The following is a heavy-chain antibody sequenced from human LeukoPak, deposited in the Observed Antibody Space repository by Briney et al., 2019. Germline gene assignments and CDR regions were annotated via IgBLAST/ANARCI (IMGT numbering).Heavy chain of an antibody. J-gene: IGHJ6*02. V-gene: IGHV1-8*01. CDR2: MNPNSGNT. Sequence: APVKGSCKAFGYTLTSYDINWGGQATGQRREWMGRMNPNSGNTGYAQKFQGRVTMTRNTSISTAYMELSSLRSEDTAVYYCARGSSSWYYYYYGMDVWGQGTTVTVSS. CDR1: GYTLTSYD. D-gene: IGHD6-13*01. CDR3: ARGSSSWYYYYYGMDV.